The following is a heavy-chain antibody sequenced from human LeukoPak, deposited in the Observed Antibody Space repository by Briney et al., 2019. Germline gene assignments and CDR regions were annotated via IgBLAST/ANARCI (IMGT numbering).Heavy chain of an antibody. J-gene: IGHJ4*02. CDR1: GFTLSSYE. Sequence: GGSLRLSCAASGFTLSSYEMNWVRQAPGKGLEWVAHIKQDGNEKYYADSVKGRFTISRDNAMKSLDLQMTSLSAEDTAVYYCARGGDIVIMMYGWGLDSWGQGTLVAVSS. D-gene: IGHD2-8*01. V-gene: IGHV3-7*01. CDR3: ARGGDIVIMMYGWGLDS. CDR2: IKQDGNEK.